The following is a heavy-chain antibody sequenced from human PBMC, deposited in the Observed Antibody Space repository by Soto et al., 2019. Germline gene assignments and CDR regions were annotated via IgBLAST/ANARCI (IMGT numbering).Heavy chain of an antibody. D-gene: IGHD3-22*01. CDR1: GFTFSSYA. Sequence: PGGSLRLSCAASGFTFSSYAMHWVRQAPGKGLEWVAVISYDGSNKYYADSVKGRFTISRDNSKNTLYLQMNSLRAGDTAVYYCASLRVSENYYDSSGPINWGQGTLVTVSS. V-gene: IGHV3-30-3*01. J-gene: IGHJ4*02. CDR3: ASLRVSENYYDSSGPIN. CDR2: ISYDGSNK.